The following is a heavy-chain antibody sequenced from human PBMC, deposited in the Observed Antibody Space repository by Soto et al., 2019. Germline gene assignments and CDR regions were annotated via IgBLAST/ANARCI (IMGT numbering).Heavy chain of an antibody. Sequence: GESLKISCKGSGYSFTSYLIGWVRQMPGKGLEWMGIIYPGDSDTRYSPSFQGQVTISADKSISTAYLQWSSLKASDTAMYYCARQETATKDAFDIWGQGTMVTVSS. CDR3: ARQETATKDAFDI. CDR1: GYSFTSYL. J-gene: IGHJ3*02. CDR2: IYPGDSDT. V-gene: IGHV5-51*01.